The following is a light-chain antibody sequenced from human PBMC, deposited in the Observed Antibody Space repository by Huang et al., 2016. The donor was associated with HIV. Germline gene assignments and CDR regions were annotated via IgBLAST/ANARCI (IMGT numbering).Light chain of an antibody. CDR3: QQSYRTPYT. V-gene: IGKV1-39*01. Sequence: DIQMTQSPSSLSTFVGDRVTITCRASQNINTFLHWYQAKPGKAPRLLIDSASSLEDGGPSRFSGSASGTEFTLTISNLQPDDFATYYCQQSYRTPYTFGQGTKLDI. J-gene: IGKJ2*01. CDR1: QNINTF. CDR2: SAS.